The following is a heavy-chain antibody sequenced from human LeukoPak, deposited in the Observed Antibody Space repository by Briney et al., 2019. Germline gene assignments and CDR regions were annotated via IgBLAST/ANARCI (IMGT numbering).Heavy chain of an antibody. D-gene: IGHD4-11*01. V-gene: IGHV1-69*02. J-gene: IGHJ4*02. Sequence: ASVKVSCKASVGTLSSYTISRVRQAPGQGLEWRGRIIPILGIANYAQKFQGRVTITADKSTSTAYMELSSLRSEDTAVYYGARMSTVTSPFDYWGQGTLVTVSS. CDR2: IIPILGIA. CDR1: VGTLSSYT. CDR3: ARMSTVTSPFDY.